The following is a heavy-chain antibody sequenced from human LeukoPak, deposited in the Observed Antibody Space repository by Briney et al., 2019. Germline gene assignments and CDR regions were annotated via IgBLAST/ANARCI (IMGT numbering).Heavy chain of an antibody. CDR2: INHSGST. CDR3: ARFSELRLGELSTDAFDI. Sequence: PSETLSLTCAVYSGSFSGYYWSWIRQPPGKGLEWIGEINHSGSTNYNPSLKSRVTISVDTSKNQFSLKLSSVTAADTAVYYCARFSELRLGELSTDAFDIWGQGTMVTVSS. CDR1: SGSFSGYY. J-gene: IGHJ3*02. D-gene: IGHD3-16*02. V-gene: IGHV4-34*01.